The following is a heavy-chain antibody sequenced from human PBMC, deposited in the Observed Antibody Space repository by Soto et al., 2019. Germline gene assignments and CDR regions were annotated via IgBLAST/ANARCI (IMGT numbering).Heavy chain of an antibody. Sequence: QPPGKGLEWIGYIYHSGSTYYNPSLKSRVTISVDTSKNQFSLKLTSVTAVFFFQAEDGIRDVRSVSAFLLNRSSDL. D-gene: IGHD3-10*02. J-gene: IGHJ2*01. CDR2: IYHSGST. V-gene: IGHV4-30-2*04. CDR3: GIRDVRSVSAFLLNRSSDL.